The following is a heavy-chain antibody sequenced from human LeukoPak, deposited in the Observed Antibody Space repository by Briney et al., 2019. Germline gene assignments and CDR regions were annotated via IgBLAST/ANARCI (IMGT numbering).Heavy chain of an antibody. CDR3: AKAGGDCTSSSCYSDWFNP. J-gene: IGHJ5*02. Sequence: GSLRLSCAASGLTLSSSGMHWVRQAPGKGLERVAVIWFDGSKTYYADSVKGRFTISRDISKNTLFLQMNNVRAEDTAVYYCAKAGGDCTSSSCYSDWFNPWGQGTLVTVSS. V-gene: IGHV3-33*06. D-gene: IGHD2-2*02. CDR1: GLTLSSSG. CDR2: IWFDGSKT.